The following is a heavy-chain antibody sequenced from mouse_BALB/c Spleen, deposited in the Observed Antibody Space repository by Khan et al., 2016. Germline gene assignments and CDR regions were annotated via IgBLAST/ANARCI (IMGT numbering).Heavy chain of an antibody. J-gene: IGHJ3*01. V-gene: IGHV3-8*02. Sequence: EVKLLESGPSLVKPSQTLSLTCSVTGDSITSGYWSWIRKFPENKLEYMGYISYSGNTYYNPSLKSRISITQNTYKNQFFLLLNSVTSEDTATYFCVRELAGTFAYWGQGTLVTVSA. CDR3: VRELAGTFAY. CDR1: GDSITSGY. CDR2: ISYSGNT. D-gene: IGHD4-1*01.